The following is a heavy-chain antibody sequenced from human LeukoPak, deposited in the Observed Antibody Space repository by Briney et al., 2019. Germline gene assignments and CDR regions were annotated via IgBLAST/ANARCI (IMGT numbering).Heavy chain of an antibody. CDR3: ARDRRSPFITGTTGHFDY. CDR1: GSTFSSYG. D-gene: IGHD1-20*01. V-gene: IGHV3-33*01. Sequence: GRSLRLSCAASGSTFSSYGMHWVRQAPGKGLEWVAVIWYDGSNKYYADSVKGRFTISRDNSKNTLYLQMNSLRAEDTAVYYCARDRRSPFITGTTGHFDYWGQGTLVTVSS. CDR2: IWYDGSNK. J-gene: IGHJ4*02.